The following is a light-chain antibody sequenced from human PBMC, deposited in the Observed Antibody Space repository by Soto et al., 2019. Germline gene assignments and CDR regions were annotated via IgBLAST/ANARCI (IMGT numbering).Light chain of an antibody. V-gene: IGLV3-1*01. CDR2: QDS. CDR3: QAWDTHWV. Sequence: SYELTQPPSVSVSPGQTASITCSGDKLGDKYACWYQQKPGQSPVLVIYQDSKRPSGIPERFSGSNSGNTATLTISGTQAMDEADYYCQAWDTHWVFGGGTKLTVL. CDR1: KLGDKY. J-gene: IGLJ3*02.